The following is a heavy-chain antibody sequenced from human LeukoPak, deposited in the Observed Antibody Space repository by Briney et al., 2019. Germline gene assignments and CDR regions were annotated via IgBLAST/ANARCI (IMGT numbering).Heavy chain of an antibody. V-gene: IGHV1-2*02. CDR1: GYTFSDYY. Sequence: ASVKVSCKASGYTFSDYYMHWVRQAPGQALEWMGWINPNSGGINYAQRFQGSVTMTRDTSLSTAYIELSRLRSDDTAVYYCARDRSTMVRGENFAFDIWGQGTMVTVSS. D-gene: IGHD3-10*01. CDR3: ARDRSTMVRGENFAFDI. J-gene: IGHJ3*02. CDR2: INPNSGGI.